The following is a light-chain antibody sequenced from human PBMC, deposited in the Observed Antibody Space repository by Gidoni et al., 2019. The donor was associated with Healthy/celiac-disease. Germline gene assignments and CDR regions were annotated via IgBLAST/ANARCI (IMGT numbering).Light chain of an antibody. CDR3: QQYDNLPLT. J-gene: IGKJ4*01. CDR1: QDISNY. Sequence: DIQMTQSPSSLSASVGDRVTITCQASQDISNYLNWYQQKPGKAPKLLIYDASNLETGVPSRVRGSGSGTDYTFTISSLQPEDIATYYCQQYDNLPLTFGGGTKVEIK. V-gene: IGKV1-33*01. CDR2: DAS.